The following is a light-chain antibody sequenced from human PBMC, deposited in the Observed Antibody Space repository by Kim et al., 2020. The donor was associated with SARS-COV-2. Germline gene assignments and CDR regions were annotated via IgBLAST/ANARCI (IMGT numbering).Light chain of an antibody. V-gene: IGKV3-15*01. Sequence: SPGERATLSCRASQSVSSNLAWYQQKPGQAPRLLIYGAITRATGIPFRFSGSGSGTEFTLTINSLQSEDFAVYYCQQYNYWPPYTFGQGTKVDIK. J-gene: IGKJ2*01. CDR3: QQYNYWPPYT. CDR2: GAI. CDR1: QSVSSN.